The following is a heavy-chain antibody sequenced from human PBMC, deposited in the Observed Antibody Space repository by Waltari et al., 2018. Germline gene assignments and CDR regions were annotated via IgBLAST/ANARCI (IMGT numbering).Heavy chain of an antibody. V-gene: IGHV4-31*03. D-gene: IGHD5-12*01. J-gene: IGHJ5*02. CDR3: ASRYSGLDSVFLDT. Sequence: QLQLQESGPGLMKPSQTLSLTCSVSGVSLGSGGHYLTWIRHQPGTGLQWIGYIYSSGSTYYNPSLERRVSISLDTSKNHFSLSLTSVTSADTAIYYCASRYSGLDSVFLDTWGQGVLVTVTS. CDR2: IYSSGST. CDR1: GVSLGSGGHY.